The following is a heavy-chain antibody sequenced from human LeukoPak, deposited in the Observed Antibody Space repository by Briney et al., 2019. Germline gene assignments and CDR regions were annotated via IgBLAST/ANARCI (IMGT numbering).Heavy chain of an antibody. CDR1: GFTFSSYS. CDR2: ISSSSSYI. D-gene: IGHD2-15*01. J-gene: IGHJ5*02. V-gene: IGHV3-21*01. CDR3: ARSNLGYCSGGSCSNWLDP. Sequence: GGSLRLSCAASGFTFSSYSMNWVRQAPGKGLEWVSSISSSSSYIYYADSVKGRFTISRDNAKNSLYLQMNSLRAEDTAVYYCARSNLGYCSGGSCSNWLDPWGQGTLVTVSS.